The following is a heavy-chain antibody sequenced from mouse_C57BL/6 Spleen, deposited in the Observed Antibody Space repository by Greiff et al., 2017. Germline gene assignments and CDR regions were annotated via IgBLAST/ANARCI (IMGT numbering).Heavy chain of an antibody. CDR2: IYPGDGDT. J-gene: IGHJ4*01. CDR1: GYAFSSYW. D-gene: IGHD2-5*01. CDR3: ARDYYSNSMDY. V-gene: IGHV1-80*01. Sequence: VQLQESGAELVKPGASVKISCKASGYAFSSYWMNWVKQRPGKGLEWIGQIYPGDGDTNYNGKFKGKATLTADKSSSTAYMQLSSLTSEEAAVYFCARDYYSNSMDYWGQGTSVTVSS.